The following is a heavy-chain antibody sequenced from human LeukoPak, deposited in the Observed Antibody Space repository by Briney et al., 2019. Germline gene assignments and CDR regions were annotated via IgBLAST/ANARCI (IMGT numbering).Heavy chain of an antibody. CDR3: ARDKQPDY. CDR1: GFTVSSNY. D-gene: IGHD6-13*01. Sequence: PGGSLRLSCAASGFTVSSNYMSWVRQAPGKGLEWVSSISSSSSYIYYADSVKGRFTISRDNAKNSLYLQMNSLRAEDTAVYYCARDKQPDYWGQGTLVTVSS. V-gene: IGHV3-21*01. J-gene: IGHJ4*02. CDR2: ISSSSSYI.